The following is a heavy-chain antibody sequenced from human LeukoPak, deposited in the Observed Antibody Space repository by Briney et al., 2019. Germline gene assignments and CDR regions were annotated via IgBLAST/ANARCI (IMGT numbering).Heavy chain of an antibody. CDR3: ARYYDFWSSYSSYYYMDV. Sequence: GGSLRLSCAAPGFTFSSYSMNWVRQAPGKGLEWVSSISSSSNYIYYADSVKGRVTISRDNAKNSLYLQMNSLRAEDTAVYYCARYYDFWSSYSSYYYMDVWGKGTTVTVSS. D-gene: IGHD3-3*01. CDR2: ISSSSNYI. CDR1: GFTFSSYS. J-gene: IGHJ6*03. V-gene: IGHV3-21*01.